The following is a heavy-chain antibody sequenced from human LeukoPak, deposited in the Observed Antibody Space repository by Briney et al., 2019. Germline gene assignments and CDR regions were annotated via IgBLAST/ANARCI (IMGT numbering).Heavy chain of an antibody. V-gene: IGHV1-46*01. D-gene: IGHD3-22*01. CDR3: ARGLSYDSSGYYYDSKYYFDY. CDR1: GYTFTSYY. CDR2: INPSGGST. Sequence: GASVKVSCRASGYTFTSYYMHWVRQAPGQGLEWMGIINPSGGSTTYAQKFQGRVTMTRDMSTSTVYMELSSLRSEDTAVYYCARGLSYDSSGYYYDSKYYFDYWGQGTLVNVSS. J-gene: IGHJ4*02.